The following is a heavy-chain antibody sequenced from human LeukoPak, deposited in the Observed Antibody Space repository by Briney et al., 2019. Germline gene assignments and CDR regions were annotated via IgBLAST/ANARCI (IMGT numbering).Heavy chain of an antibody. CDR1: GFTFSTYS. Sequence: GGSLRLSCAASGFTFSTYSVNWVRQAPGKGLEWVSSISSSSSYIYYADSVKGRFIISRDNAKNSLYLQMNSLRAEDTAVYYCAKDRVTMVRGINNGELDYWGQGTLVTVSS. J-gene: IGHJ4*02. V-gene: IGHV3-21*01. CDR2: ISSSSSYI. CDR3: AKDRVTMVRGINNGELDY. D-gene: IGHD3-10*01.